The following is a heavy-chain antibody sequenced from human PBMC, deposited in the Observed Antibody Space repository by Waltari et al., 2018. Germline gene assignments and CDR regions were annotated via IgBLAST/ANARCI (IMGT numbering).Heavy chain of an antibody. J-gene: IGHJ6*02. V-gene: IGHV3-23*01. CDR1: GFTFSLSA. CDR3: AKENNPLGIPGDYGMDV. Sequence: EVQLLESGGGLVQPGGSLRLSCAASGFTFSLSAMSWVRQTPGKGLECVAAISGGGDSTYYGDSVRGRFTISRDNSKNALYLQMSSLSAEDAAVYYCAKENNPLGIPGDYGMDVWGQGTTVSVSS. D-gene: IGHD1-20*01. CDR2: ISGGGDST.